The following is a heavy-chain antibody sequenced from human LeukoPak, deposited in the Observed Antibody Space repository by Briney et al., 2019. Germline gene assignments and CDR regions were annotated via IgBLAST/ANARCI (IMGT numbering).Heavy chain of an antibody. D-gene: IGHD2-2*01. CDR2: IYTSGST. CDR3: ARGASSTVVVPAAIISSHFDY. V-gene: IGHV4-61*02. Sequence: PSQTLSLTCTVSGGSISSGSYYWSWIRQPAGKGLEWIGRIYTSGSTNYNPSLKSRVTISVDTSKNQFSLKLSSVTAADTAVYYCARGASSTVVVPAAIISSHFDYWGQGTLVTVSS. J-gene: IGHJ4*02. CDR1: GGSISSGSYY.